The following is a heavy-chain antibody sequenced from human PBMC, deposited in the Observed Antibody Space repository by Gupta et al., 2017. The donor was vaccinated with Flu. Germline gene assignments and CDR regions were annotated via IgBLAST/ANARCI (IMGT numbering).Heavy chain of an antibody. Sequence: VQLVESGGGLVQPGGSLRLPCAASGFTFSIYDMHWVRKATGEGLVWVSGIGNGGDTHYQDAVKGRITITRENAKNAWLIEMDSLRAGDTGVYYCGRGRGDRVEDWGKGTRVTVSS. D-gene: IGHD3-10*01. V-gene: IGHV3-13*01. CDR2: IGNGGDT. CDR3: GRGRGDRVED. CDR1: GFTFSIYD. J-gene: IGHJ4*02.